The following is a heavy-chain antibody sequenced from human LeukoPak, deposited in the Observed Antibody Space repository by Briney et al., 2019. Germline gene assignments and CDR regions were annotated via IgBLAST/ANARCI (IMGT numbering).Heavy chain of an antibody. J-gene: IGHJ4*02. V-gene: IGHV4-4*02. Sequence: PSGTLSLTCAVSGASLTSSNWWSWVRQPPGKGLEWIGEISHSGSTNYNPSLKSRVTMSVDKSKNQFSLELSSVTAADTAVYYCAHYLYALGSYHFDNWGQGTLVIVSS. D-gene: IGHD3-10*01. CDR1: GASLTSSNW. CDR3: AHYLYALGSYHFDN. CDR2: ISHSGST.